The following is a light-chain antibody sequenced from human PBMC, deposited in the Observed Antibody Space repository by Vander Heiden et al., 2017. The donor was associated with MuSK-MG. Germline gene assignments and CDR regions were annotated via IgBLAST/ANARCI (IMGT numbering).Light chain of an antibody. J-gene: IGKJ4*01. CDR1: QSVFYSSNSKNY. CDR3: QHYYSRPFS. CDR2: WAS. Sequence: MTQSPDSLAVSLGERATINGKSSQSVFYSSNSKNYLAWYQQKPGQPPKLLISWASTRESGVPDRFSGSGSGTDFTLTISSLQSEDVAVYFCQHYYSRPFSFGGGTKVEIK. V-gene: IGKV4-1*01.